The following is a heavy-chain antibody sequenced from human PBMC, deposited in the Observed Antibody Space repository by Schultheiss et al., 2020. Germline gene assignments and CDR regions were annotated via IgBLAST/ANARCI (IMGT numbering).Heavy chain of an antibody. CDR3: LLDGSGMFQH. Sequence: SVKVSCKASGGNFSSYAISWVRQAPGQGLEWMGGIIPIFGTANYAQKFQGRVTITADESTSTAYMELSSLRSEDTAVYYCLLDGSGMFQHWGQGTLVTVSS. CDR1: GGNFSSYA. D-gene: IGHD3-10*01. J-gene: IGHJ1*01. CDR2: IIPIFGTA. V-gene: IGHV1-69*13.